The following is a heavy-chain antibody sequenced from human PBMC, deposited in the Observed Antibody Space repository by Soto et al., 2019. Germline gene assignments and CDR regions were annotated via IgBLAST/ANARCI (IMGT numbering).Heavy chain of an antibody. V-gene: IGHV4-39*01. CDR2: LYFRGAT. Sequence: PSETLSLTCSVSCGSITNTNYHWGWIRQAPGKGLEWIGTLYFRGATDYNPSLQSRVTISADTSKNQISLHLSSVTAADTAVYYCFGVLAATLDYWGQGTRVT. J-gene: IGHJ4*01. D-gene: IGHD2-21*02. CDR1: CGSITNTNYH. CDR3: FGVLAATLDY.